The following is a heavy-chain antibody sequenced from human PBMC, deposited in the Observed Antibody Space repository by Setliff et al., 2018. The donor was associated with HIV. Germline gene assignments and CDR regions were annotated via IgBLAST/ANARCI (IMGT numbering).Heavy chain of an antibody. CDR1: GYSISSGYY. J-gene: IGHJ4*02. CDR2: IYHSGST. Sequence: SETLSLTCTVSGYSISSGYYWGWIRQPPGKGLEWIGSIYHSGSTYYNPSLKSRVTISVDTSKNQFSLKLSSVTAADTAVYYCAVTWTNFDLWGQGALVTVSS. D-gene: IGHD5-12*01. V-gene: IGHV4-38-2*02. CDR3: AVTWTNFDL.